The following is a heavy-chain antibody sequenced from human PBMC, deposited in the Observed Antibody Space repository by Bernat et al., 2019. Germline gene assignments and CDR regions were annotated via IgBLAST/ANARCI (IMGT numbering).Heavy chain of an antibody. CDR1: GFTFSSYA. CDR3: ARGGTYYYGSGSYYNPDY. Sequence: EVQLLESGGGLVQPGGSLRLSCAASGFTFSSYAMSWVRQAPGKGLEWVSAISGSGGSTYYADSVKGRFTISRDNSKNTLYLQMNSLRAEDTAVYYCARGGTYYYGSGSYYNPDYWGQGTLVTVSS. CDR2: ISGSGGST. J-gene: IGHJ4*02. V-gene: IGHV3-23*01. D-gene: IGHD3-10*01.